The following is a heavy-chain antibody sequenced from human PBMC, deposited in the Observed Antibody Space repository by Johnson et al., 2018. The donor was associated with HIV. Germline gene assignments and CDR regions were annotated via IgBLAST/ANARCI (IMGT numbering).Heavy chain of an antibody. Sequence: QVQLVESGGGVVQPGRSLRLSCAASGFTFSSYAMHWVRQAPGKGLEWVAVISYDGGNKYYADSVKGRFTISRDNSKNTLYLQMNSLRAEDTAVYYCARDRRITIFGSGRAVQSNDAFDIWGQGTMVTVSS. V-gene: IGHV3-30*04. J-gene: IGHJ3*02. CDR2: ISYDGGNK. D-gene: IGHD3-3*01. CDR3: ARDRRITIFGSGRAVQSNDAFDI. CDR1: GFTFSSYA.